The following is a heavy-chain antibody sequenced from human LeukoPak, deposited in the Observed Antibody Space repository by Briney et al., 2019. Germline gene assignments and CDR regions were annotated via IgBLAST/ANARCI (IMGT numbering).Heavy chain of an antibody. J-gene: IGHJ4*02. Sequence: SETLSLTCTVSGGSISSYYWSWIRQPPGKGLEWIGYIYYSGSTNYNPSFKSRVTISVDTSKNQFSLKLSSVTAADTAVYYCARLAAAGPYYFDYWGQGTLVTVSS. CDR2: IYYSGST. CDR3: ARLAAAGPYYFDY. D-gene: IGHD6-13*01. CDR1: GGSISSYY. V-gene: IGHV4-59*08.